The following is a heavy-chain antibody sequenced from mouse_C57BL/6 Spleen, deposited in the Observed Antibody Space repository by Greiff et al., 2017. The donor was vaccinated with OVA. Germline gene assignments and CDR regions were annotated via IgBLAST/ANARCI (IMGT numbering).Heavy chain of an antibody. J-gene: IGHJ3*01. Sequence: VQLVESGPGLVQPSQSLSITCTVSGFSLTSYGVHWVRQSPGKGLEWLGVIWSCGSTDYNAAFISRLSISKDNSKSQVFFKMNSLQADDTAIYYCARKGLGGAAWFAYWGQGTLVTVSA. CDR1: GFSLTSYG. V-gene: IGHV2-2*01. CDR3: ARKGLGGAAWFAY. D-gene: IGHD4-1*01. CDR2: IWSCGST.